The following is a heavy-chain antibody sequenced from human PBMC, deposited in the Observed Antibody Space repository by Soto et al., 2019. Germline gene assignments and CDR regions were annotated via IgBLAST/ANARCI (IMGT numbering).Heavy chain of an antibody. V-gene: IGHV3-15*01. CDR1: GFTFSNAW. J-gene: IGHJ4*02. CDR2: IKSKTDGGTT. Sequence: GGSLRLSCAASGFTFSNAWMSWVRQAPGKGLEWVGRIKSKTDGGTTDYAAPVKGRFTISRDDSKNTLYLQMSSLKTEDTAVYYCTTGHYYDSSGYHQDYWGQGTLVTVSS. CDR3: TTGHYYDSSGYHQDY. D-gene: IGHD3-22*01.